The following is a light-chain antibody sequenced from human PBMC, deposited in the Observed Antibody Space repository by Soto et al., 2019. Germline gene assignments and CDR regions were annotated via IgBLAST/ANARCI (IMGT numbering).Light chain of an antibody. J-gene: IGKJ1*01. CDR2: AAS. V-gene: IGKV1-39*01. CDR3: QQSYSTPPRT. CDR1: QSISSY. Sequence: DVHMTQSPSSLSASVGGSVTITCGASQSISSYLNWYHQNTRNDPKLLIYAASTFQSGVPPRLSGSGSGTAFTLTITSLQPEDFANYYCQQSYSTPPRTFGQGNTVDIK.